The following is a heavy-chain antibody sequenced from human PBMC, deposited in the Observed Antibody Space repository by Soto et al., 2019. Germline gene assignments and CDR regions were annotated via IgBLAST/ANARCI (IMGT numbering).Heavy chain of an antibody. Sequence: QVQLVQSGAEVKKPGASVKVSCKASGYTFTSYGISWVRQAPGQGLEWMGWIRAYNGNTNYAQKLQGRVTMTTDTSTSTAYMELRSLRSDDTAVYYCARDSRYYYDSSGHDYWGQGTLVTVSS. D-gene: IGHD3-22*01. CDR1: GYTFTSYG. CDR2: IRAYNGNT. CDR3: ARDSRYYYDSSGHDY. V-gene: IGHV1-18*01. J-gene: IGHJ4*02.